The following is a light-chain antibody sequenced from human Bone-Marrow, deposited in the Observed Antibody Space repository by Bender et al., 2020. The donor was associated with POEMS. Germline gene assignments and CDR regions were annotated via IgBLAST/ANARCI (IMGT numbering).Light chain of an antibody. V-gene: IGLV2-23*02. CDR2: EVS. CDR1: SSDIGGSTY. Sequence: QSALTQPASVSASPGQSITISCTGTSSDIGGSTYVSWYQQHPGKAPQPMIYEVSNRPSGVSDRFSGSKSGNTASLTISGLQAEDEADYYCCSYAGSSTFVFGGGTKLTVL. CDR3: CSYAGSSTFV. J-gene: IGLJ2*01.